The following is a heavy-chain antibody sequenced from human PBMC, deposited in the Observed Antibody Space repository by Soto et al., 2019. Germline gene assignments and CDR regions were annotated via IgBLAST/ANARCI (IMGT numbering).Heavy chain of an antibody. CDR2: IHYSGAT. V-gene: IGHV4-31*03. CDR3: LRGTDKDDSSFWHH. Sequence: QLRLQESGPGLVEPSQTLSLICSVSDDSMRSGGYYWTWIRQLPGKVLQWIGFIHYSGATLYSPSLKSRVSISMQMSNNQFSLRLGSVTAADTAIYYCLRGTDKDDSSFWHHWGQGTPVTVSS. J-gene: IGHJ5*02. D-gene: IGHD6-6*01. CDR1: DDSMRSGGYY.